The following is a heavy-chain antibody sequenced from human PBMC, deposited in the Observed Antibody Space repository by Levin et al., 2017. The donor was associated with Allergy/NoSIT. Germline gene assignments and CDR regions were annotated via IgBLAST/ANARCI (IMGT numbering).Heavy chain of an antibody. D-gene: IGHD6-6*01. J-gene: IGHJ4*02. CDR1: GFTFTDYY. CDR3: GRDRQVDY. Sequence: ASVKVSCKTSGFTFTDYYIHWVRQAPGQGLEWMGWISANSGGTNYAQEFQGRVTMTRDTSINTAYMELSRLTSDDTAVYFCGRDRQVDYWGQGTLVTVSS. V-gene: IGHV1-2*02. CDR2: ISANSGGT.